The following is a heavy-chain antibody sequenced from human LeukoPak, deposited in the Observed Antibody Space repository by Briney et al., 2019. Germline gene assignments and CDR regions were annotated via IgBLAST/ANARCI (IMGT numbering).Heavy chain of an antibody. V-gene: IGHV3-30*02. D-gene: IGHD1-26*01. Sequence: PGGSLRLSCVASGFTFSSNGMHWVRQAPGKGLEWVTFIQYDGSKKYYADSVKGRFTISRDNSKNTLYLEMNSLRAEDTAVYFCARGASGAHYFDYWGRGSLVTVSS. J-gene: IGHJ4*02. CDR2: IQYDGSKK. CDR1: GFTFSSNG. CDR3: ARGASGAHYFDY.